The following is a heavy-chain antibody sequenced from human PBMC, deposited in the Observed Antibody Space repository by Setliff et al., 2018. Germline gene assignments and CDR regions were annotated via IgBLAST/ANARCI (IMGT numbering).Heavy chain of an antibody. CDR1: GFNFSSYA. CDR3: ARFACSGGSCYLSSSDY. J-gene: IGHJ4*02. CDR2: ISSRSTYI. D-gene: IGHD2-15*01. V-gene: IGHV3-21*01. Sequence: GESLKISCAASGFNFSSYAFNWVRQAPGKGLEWVPSISSRSTYIYYADSLKGRFTISRDNAKNSLYLQMNSLRAEDTAVYYCARFACSGGSCYLSSSDYWGQGTLVTVSS.